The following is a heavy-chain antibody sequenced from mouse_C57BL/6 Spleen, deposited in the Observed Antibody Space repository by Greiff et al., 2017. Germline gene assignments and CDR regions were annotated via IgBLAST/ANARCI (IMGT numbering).Heavy chain of an antibody. CDR2: IRSKSNNYAT. Sequence: EVQGVESGGGLVRPKGSLKLSCAASGFSFNTYAMNWVRQAPGQGLEWVARIRSKSNNYATYYADSVKDRFTISRDDSESMLYLQMSNLTTEDTAMYYCVRNASDYMDYWGQGTSVTVSS. V-gene: IGHV10-1*01. CDR1: GFSFNTYA. D-gene: IGHD2-4*01. CDR3: VRNASDYMDY. J-gene: IGHJ4*01.